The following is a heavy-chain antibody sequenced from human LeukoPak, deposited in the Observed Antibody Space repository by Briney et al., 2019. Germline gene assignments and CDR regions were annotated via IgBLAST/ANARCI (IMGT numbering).Heavy chain of an antibody. CDR1: GGTFSNYA. D-gene: IGHD2-2*01. Sequence: SVKVSCKASGGTFSNYAITWVRQAPGQGLEWVGGIIPVFGTASYAQKFQGRLTITADESTLTAYMELSSLRSEDTAVYYCARDCSSTNCYVSYYYYGMDVWGQGTTVTVSS. J-gene: IGHJ6*02. CDR3: ARDCSSTNCYVSYYYYGMDV. V-gene: IGHV1-69*13. CDR2: IIPVFGTA.